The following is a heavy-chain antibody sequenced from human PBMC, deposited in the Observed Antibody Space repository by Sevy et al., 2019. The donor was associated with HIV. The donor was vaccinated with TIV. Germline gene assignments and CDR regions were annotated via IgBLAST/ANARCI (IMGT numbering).Heavy chain of an antibody. Sequence: SETLSLTCTVSGGSISSYYWSWIRQPPGKGLEWIGYIYYSGSTNYNPSLKSRVTISVDTSKNQFSLKLSSVTAADTAVYYCARSFEYSSSLYYYYYYGMDVWGQGTTVTVSS. V-gene: IGHV4-59*13. CDR3: ARSFEYSSSLYYYYYYGMDV. J-gene: IGHJ6*02. D-gene: IGHD6-6*01. CDR1: GGSISSYY. CDR2: IYYSGST.